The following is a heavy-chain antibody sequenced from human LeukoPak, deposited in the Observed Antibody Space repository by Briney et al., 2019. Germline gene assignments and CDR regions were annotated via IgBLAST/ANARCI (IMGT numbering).Heavy chain of an antibody. J-gene: IGHJ6*02. V-gene: IGHV4-59*01. CDR3: AKKGWRSTGDWGMEG. CDR1: GGSISSYY. Sequence: SETLSLTCTVSGGSISSYYWSWIRQPPGKGLEWIGYIYYSGSTNYNPSLKSRVTISVDTSKKQFSLNLNSVTAADTALYYIAKKGWRSTGDWGMEGWGQGTTGTVS. CDR2: IYYSGST. D-gene: IGHD7-27*01.